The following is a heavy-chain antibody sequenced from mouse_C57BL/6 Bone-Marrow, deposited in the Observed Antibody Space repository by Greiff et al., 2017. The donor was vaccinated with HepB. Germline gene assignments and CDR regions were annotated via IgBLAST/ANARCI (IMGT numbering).Heavy chain of an antibody. Sequence: DVKLVESGGGLVKPGGSLKLSCAASGFTFSDYGMHWVRQAPEKGLEWVAYISSGSSTIYYADTVKGRFTISRDNAKNTLFLQMTSLRSEDTAMYYCASFDGYYEYYAMDYWGQGTSVTVSS. V-gene: IGHV5-17*01. CDR2: ISSGSSTI. CDR3: ASFDGYYEYYAMDY. CDR1: GFTFSDYG. D-gene: IGHD2-3*01. J-gene: IGHJ4*01.